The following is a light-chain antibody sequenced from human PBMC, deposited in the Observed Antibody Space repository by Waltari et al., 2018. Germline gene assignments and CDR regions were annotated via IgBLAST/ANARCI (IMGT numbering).Light chain of an antibody. Sequence: QSALTQPGSRAGSPGQSLPIPCTGTSSVVGGYNLVSLYQQHPGKAPKLMIYEGSKRPSGVSNRFSGSKSGNTASLTISGLQAEDEADYYCCSYAGSSTYVVFGGGTKLTVL. CDR1: SSVVGGYNL. CDR3: CSYAGSSTYVV. V-gene: IGLV2-23*01. J-gene: IGLJ2*01. CDR2: EGS.